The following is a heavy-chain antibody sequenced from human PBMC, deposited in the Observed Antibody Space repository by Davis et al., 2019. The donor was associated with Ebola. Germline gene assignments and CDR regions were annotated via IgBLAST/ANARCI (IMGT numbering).Heavy chain of an antibody. Sequence: GESLKISCKGSGYNFITYWIGWVRQMPGKGLEWMGIIYPGDSDTRYSPSFQGQVTISADKSISTAYLQWSSLKASDTAMYYCARRSSSAIESYYDYWGQGTLVTVSS. J-gene: IGHJ4*02. CDR1: GYNFITYW. CDR2: IYPGDSDT. D-gene: IGHD2-2*01. V-gene: IGHV5-51*01. CDR3: ARRSSSAIESYYDY.